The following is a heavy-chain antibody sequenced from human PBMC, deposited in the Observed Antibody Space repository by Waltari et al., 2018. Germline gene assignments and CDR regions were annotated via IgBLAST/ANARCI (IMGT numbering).Heavy chain of an antibody. V-gene: IGHV1-2*02. J-gene: IGHJ6*03. D-gene: IGHD3-10*01. CDR2: INPNSGGT. CDR1: GYTFTGYY. Sequence: QVQLVQSGAEVKKPGASVKVSCKASGYTFTGYYMHWVRRAPGQGLEWMGWINPNSGGTNYAQKFQGRVTMTRDTSISTAYMELSRLRSDDTAVYYCARKGGAQGVIDYYYYYMDVWGKGTTVTVSS. CDR3: ARKGGAQGVIDYYYYYMDV.